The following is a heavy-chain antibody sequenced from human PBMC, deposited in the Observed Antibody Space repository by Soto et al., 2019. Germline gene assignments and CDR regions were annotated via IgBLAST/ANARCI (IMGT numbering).Heavy chain of an antibody. CDR3: ARESSSWPKTRPLDY. Sequence: QVQLVQSGAEVKKPGASVKVSCKASGYTFTSYGISWVRQAPGQGLEWMGWISAYNGNTNYAQKLQGRVTMTTDTSXXTAYMELRSLRSDDTAVYYCARESSSWPKTRPLDYWGQGTLVTVSS. J-gene: IGHJ4*02. V-gene: IGHV1-18*01. CDR1: GYTFTSYG. D-gene: IGHD6-13*01. CDR2: ISAYNGNT.